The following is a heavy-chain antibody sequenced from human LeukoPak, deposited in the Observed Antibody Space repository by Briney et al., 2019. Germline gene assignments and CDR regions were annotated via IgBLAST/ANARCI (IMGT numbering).Heavy chain of an antibody. CDR3: ARETAHYNTYYYDSSGNWFDP. CDR2: IYYSGST. Sequence: PSETLSLTCTVSGGSISSHYWSWIRQPPGKGLEWIGYIYYSGSTNYNPSLKSRVTISVDTSKNQFSLKLSSVTAADTAVYYCARETAHYNTYYYDSSGNWFDPWGQGTLVTVSS. D-gene: IGHD3-22*01. J-gene: IGHJ5*02. CDR1: GGSISSHY. V-gene: IGHV4-59*11.